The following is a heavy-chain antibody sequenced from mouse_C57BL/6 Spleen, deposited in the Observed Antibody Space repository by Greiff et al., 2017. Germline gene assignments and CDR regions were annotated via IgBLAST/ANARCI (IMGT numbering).Heavy chain of an antibody. CDR3: ARHLPYYYGSSYEYFDV. CDR2: FYPGSGSI. V-gene: IGHV1-62-2*01. CDR1: GYTFTEYT. D-gene: IGHD1-1*01. Sequence: VQLQQSGAELVKPGASVKLSCKASGYTFTEYTIHWVKQRSGQGLEWIGWFYPGSGSIKYNEKFKDKATLTADKSSSTAYMELSRLTSEDSAVYFCARHLPYYYGSSYEYFDVWGTGTTVTVSS. J-gene: IGHJ1*03.